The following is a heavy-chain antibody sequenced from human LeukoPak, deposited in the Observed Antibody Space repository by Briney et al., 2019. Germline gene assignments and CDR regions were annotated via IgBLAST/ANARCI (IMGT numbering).Heavy chain of an antibody. V-gene: IGHV3-21*01. CDR1: GFTFSSYS. Sequence: GGSLRLSCAASGFTFSSYSMNWVRQAPGKGLEWVSSISSSSYIYYANSVKGRFTISRDNAKNSLYLQMNSLRAEDTAVYYCARDLYDILTGYYLLDYWGQGTLVTVSS. J-gene: IGHJ4*02. D-gene: IGHD3-9*01. CDR2: ISSSSYI. CDR3: ARDLYDILTGYYLLDY.